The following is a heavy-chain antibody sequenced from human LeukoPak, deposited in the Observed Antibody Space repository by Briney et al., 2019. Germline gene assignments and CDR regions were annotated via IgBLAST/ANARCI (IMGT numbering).Heavy chain of an antibody. CDR2: IKQDGSEK. J-gene: IGHJ4*02. CDR1: GFTFSSYW. CDR3: ARGDQYYYDSSGYWYYFDY. V-gene: IGHV3-7*01. D-gene: IGHD3-22*01. Sequence: GGSLRLSCAASGFTFSSYWMSWVRQAPGKGLEWVANIKQDGSEKYYVDSVKGRFTISRDNAKNSLYLQMNSLRAEDTAVYYCARGDQYYYDSSGYWYYFDYWGQGTLVTVSS.